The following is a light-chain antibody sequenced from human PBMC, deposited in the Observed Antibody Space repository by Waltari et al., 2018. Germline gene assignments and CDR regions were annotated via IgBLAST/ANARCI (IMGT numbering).Light chain of an antibody. J-gene: IGLJ1*01. Sequence: QSALTQPASVSGSPGQSITISCTGTSSDVGSPNLVSWYQQSPGKAPKLMILSDRFSGAEADNTASLRISGLQAEDEADYYCGSYAPGNTYVFGTGTKVTVL. V-gene: IGLV2-23*01. CDR3: GSYAPGNTYV. CDR1: SSDVGSPNL.